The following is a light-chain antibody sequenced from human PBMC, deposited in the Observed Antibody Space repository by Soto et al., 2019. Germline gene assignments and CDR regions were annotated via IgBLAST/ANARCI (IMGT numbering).Light chain of an antibody. CDR2: AAS. V-gene: IGKV3-20*01. J-gene: IGKJ5*01. CDR1: HSINTSF. CDR3: QQYGSSTIT. Sequence: ELVLTQSPGTLSLSPLVRSSLSCICSHSINTSFLAWFQQKPGQAPRLLIYAASTRATGIPDRFSGSASETDFTLTINRLEPEDSAVYYCQQYGSSTITFGQGTRLEN.